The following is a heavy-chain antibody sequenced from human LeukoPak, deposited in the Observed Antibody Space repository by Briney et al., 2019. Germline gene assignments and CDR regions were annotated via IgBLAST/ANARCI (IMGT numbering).Heavy chain of an antibody. CDR1: GHSFINYW. J-gene: IGHJ4*02. Sequence: PGESLKISCKGPGHSFINYWIAWVRQMPGKGLEWIGIIFPGDSYTRYSPSLQGQVTISADMSIDTAYLQWSSLRASDTAMYYCARIAATWYGGSWGQGTLVFVSS. V-gene: IGHV5-51*01. CDR3: ARIAATWYGGS. D-gene: IGHD2-15*01. CDR2: IFPGDSYT.